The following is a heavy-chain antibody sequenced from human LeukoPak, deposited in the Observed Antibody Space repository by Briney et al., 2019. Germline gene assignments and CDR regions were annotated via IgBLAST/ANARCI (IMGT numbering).Heavy chain of an antibody. Sequence: GGSLRLSCGASGFIIDTHDMHWVRRAPGEGLEWVAFIRSDGYHTYYADSVKGRFTITRDNSKNTLYLQMNSLRLEDMAVYYCAKPSGSGVDYWGRGTRVTVSS. V-gene: IGHV3-30*02. J-gene: IGHJ4*02. CDR3: AKPSGSGVDY. CDR1: GFIIDTHD. D-gene: IGHD1-26*01. CDR2: IRSDGYHT.